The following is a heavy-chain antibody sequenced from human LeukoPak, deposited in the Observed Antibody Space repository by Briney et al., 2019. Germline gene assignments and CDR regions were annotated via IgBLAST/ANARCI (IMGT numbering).Heavy chain of an antibody. D-gene: IGHD3-22*01. Sequence: ASVKVSCKASGYTFTGYYMHWVRQAPGQGLEWMGWINPNSGGTNYAQKFQGRVTMTRDTSISTAYMELSRLRSDDTAVYYCARDWAPYDSSAFDIRGQGTMVTVSS. CDR1: GYTFTGYY. CDR2: INPNSGGT. CDR3: ARDWAPYDSSAFDI. J-gene: IGHJ3*02. V-gene: IGHV1-2*02.